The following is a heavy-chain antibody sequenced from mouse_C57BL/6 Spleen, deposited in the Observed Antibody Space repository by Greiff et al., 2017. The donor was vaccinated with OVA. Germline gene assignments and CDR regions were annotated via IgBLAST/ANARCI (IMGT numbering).Heavy chain of an antibody. V-gene: IGHV1-19*01. Sequence: VQLQQSGPVLVKLGASVKMSCKASGYTFTDYYMNWVKQSHGKSLEWIGVINPYNGGTSYNQKFKGKATLTVDKSSSTAYMELNSLTSEDSAVYYCARKDFTTVVAPYAMDYWGQGTSVTVSS. D-gene: IGHD1-1*01. CDR2: INPYNGGT. J-gene: IGHJ4*01. CDR3: ARKDFTTVVAPYAMDY. CDR1: GYTFTDYY.